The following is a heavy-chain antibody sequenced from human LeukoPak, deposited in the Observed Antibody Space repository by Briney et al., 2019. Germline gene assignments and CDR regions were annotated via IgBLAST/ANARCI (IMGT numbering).Heavy chain of an antibody. CDR3: ARVQGGGFRTADY. D-gene: IGHD1-14*01. J-gene: IGHJ4*02. CDR2: ISSSSSTI. Sequence: GGSLRLSCAASGFTFSSYSMNWVRQAPGKGLEWVSYISSSSSTIHYADSVKGRFTISRDNSKNTLFLQMNSLRDEDTAIYYCARVQGGGFRTADYWGQGTLVAVSS. CDR1: GFTFSSYS. V-gene: IGHV3-48*02.